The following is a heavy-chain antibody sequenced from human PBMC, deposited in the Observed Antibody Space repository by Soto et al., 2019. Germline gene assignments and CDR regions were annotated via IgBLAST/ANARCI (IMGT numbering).Heavy chain of an antibody. Sequence: GGSLRLSCAASGFTFNNFAMSWVRQAPGKGLEWVSGVSGSGVSTYNADSVKGRVTISRDNSKNTLFLQMDSLRAEDTAVYYCARETTMLRGVPDYWGQGTLVTVSS. V-gene: IGHV3-23*01. CDR3: ARETTMLRGVPDY. D-gene: IGHD3-10*01. J-gene: IGHJ4*02. CDR2: VSGSGVST. CDR1: GFTFNNFA.